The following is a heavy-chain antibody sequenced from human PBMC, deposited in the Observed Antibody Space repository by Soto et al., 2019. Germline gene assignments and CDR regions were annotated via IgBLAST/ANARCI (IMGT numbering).Heavy chain of an antibody. CDR3: ARAKKHYYDSSGYYYYGMDA. CDR1: GFTFDDYG. CDR2: INWNGGSK. V-gene: IGHV3-20*01. Sequence: GGSLRLSCAASGFTFDDYGMSWVRQAPGKGLEWVSGINWNGGSKGYADSVKGRFTISRDNAKNSLYLQMNSLRAEDTALYHCARAKKHYYDSSGYYYYGMDAWGQGTTVTVSS. D-gene: IGHD3-22*01. J-gene: IGHJ6*02.